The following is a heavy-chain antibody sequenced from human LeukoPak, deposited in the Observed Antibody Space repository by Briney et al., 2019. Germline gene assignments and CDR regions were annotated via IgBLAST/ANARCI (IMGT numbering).Heavy chain of an antibody. J-gene: IGHJ2*01. D-gene: IGHD2-2*01. CDR3: ARAGSASRVVPAAKRGWYFDL. V-gene: IGHV4-39*07. CDR2: IYYSGST. CDR1: GGTLSSRSYY. Sequence: SETLSLTCTVSGGTLSSRSYYWGWIRQPLGKGLEWIGSIYYSGSTYYNPSLKSRVTMSVDTSKNQFSLKLSSVTAADTAVYYCARAGSASRVVPAAKRGWYFDLWGRGTLVTVSS.